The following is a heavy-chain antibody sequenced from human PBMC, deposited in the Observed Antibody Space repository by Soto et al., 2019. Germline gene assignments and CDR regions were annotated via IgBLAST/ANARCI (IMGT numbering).Heavy chain of an antibody. CDR1: GGSISRSGHY. V-gene: IGHV4-39*01. Sequence: PSETLSLICTVSGGSISRSGHYWGWIRQSPRKGLEWIGRINYSGNTYYNPSLKSRITISVDTSKNQFSLKLSSVTAADTAVYYCASVTGSYWVPLGYGMDVWGQGTTVTVSS. CDR3: ASVTGSYWVPLGYGMDV. D-gene: IGHD1-26*01. J-gene: IGHJ6*02. CDR2: INYSGNT.